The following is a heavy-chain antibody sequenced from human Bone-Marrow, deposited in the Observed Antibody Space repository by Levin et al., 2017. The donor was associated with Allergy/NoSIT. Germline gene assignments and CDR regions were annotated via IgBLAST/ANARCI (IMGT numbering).Heavy chain of an antibody. CDR3: AKDLSLGYCSGGSCYWGAFDI. J-gene: IGHJ3*02. Sequence: AGGSLRLSCAASGFTFSSYGMHWVRQAPGKGLEWVAVISYDGSNKYYADSVKGRFTISRDNSKNTLYLQMNSLRAEDTAVYYCAKDLSLGYCSGGSCYWGAFDIWGQGTMVTVSS. V-gene: IGHV3-30*18. CDR2: ISYDGSNK. CDR1: GFTFSSYG. D-gene: IGHD2-15*01.